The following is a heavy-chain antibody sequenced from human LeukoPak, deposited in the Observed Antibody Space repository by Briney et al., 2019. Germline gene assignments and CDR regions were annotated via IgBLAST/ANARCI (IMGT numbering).Heavy chain of an antibody. V-gene: IGHV3-23*01. CDR1: GFTFSSYA. CDR2: ISGSGGST. D-gene: IGHD3-16*01. CDR3: AKDRFGGFDI. Sequence: GVSLRLSCAASGFTFSSYAMSWVRQAPGKGLGWVSAISGSGGSTYYADSVKGRFTISRDNSKNTLYLQMNSLRAEDTAVYYCAKDRFGGFDIWGQGTMVTVSS. J-gene: IGHJ3*02.